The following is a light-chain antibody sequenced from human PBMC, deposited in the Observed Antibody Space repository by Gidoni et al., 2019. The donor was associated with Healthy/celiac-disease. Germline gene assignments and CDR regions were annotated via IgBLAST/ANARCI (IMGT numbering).Light chain of an antibody. Sequence: EIVLMQSPGTLSLSPGERATLSCRASQSVSTTYLAWYQQKPGQAPRLLIYGASSRATGIPDRFSGSGSGTDFTLTISRLEPEDFAVYYCQQYGSSPGYTFGQXTKLEIK. J-gene: IGKJ2*01. CDR3: QQYGSSPGYT. CDR1: QSVSTTY. V-gene: IGKV3-20*01. CDR2: GAS.